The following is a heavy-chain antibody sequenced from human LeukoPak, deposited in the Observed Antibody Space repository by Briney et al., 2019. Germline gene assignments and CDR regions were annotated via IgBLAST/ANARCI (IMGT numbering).Heavy chain of an antibody. J-gene: IGHJ5*01. CDR2: ISSSGSTI. D-gene: IGHD3/OR15-3a*01. CDR3: ATIGTGDYRDDS. CDR1: GFTFSSYE. V-gene: IGHV3-48*03. Sequence: GGSLRLSCAASGFTFSSYEMNWVRQAPGKGLEWVSYISSSGSTIYYADSVKGRFTISRDNAKNSLYLQMSSLRAEDTALYYCATIGTGDYRDDSWGQGTLVTVSS.